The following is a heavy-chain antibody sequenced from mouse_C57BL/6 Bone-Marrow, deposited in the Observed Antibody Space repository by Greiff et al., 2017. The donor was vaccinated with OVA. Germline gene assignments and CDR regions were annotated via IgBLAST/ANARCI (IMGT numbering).Heavy chain of an antibody. J-gene: IGHJ3*01. D-gene: IGHD3-2*02. V-gene: IGHV1-50*01. CDR2: LDPSDSYT. CDR3: ACETAQATAWLAY. Sequence: QVQLQQPGAELVKPRASVKLSCKASGYTFTSYWMQWVNQRPGQGLEWIGELDPSDSYTNYNQKFKGKATLTVDTSSSTAYMQLSSLTSEDSAVNYCACETAQATAWLAYWGQGTLVTVSA. CDR1: GYTFTSYW.